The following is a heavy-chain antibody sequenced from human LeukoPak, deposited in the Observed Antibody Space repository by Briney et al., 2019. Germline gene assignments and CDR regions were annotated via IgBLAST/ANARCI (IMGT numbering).Heavy chain of an antibody. D-gene: IGHD3-22*01. V-gene: IGHV5-51*01. CDR2: IYPGCSDN. J-gene: IGHJ4*02. CDR1: GYSFTCYW. Sequence: GESLKIFCWGSGYSFTCYWNGWVRPIPGQGLEWMGIIYPGCSDNRHSPSFQGQVTISADRSSSTAYLQWSSLKASYTAMYYCARPPYYYDSSGYYYWDYWGQGTLVTVSS. CDR3: ARPPYYYDSSGYYYWDY.